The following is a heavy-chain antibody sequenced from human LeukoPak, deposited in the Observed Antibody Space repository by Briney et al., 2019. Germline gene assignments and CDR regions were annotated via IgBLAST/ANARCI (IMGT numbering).Heavy chain of an antibody. D-gene: IGHD2-2*02. V-gene: IGHV4-34*01. CDR1: GGSFSGYY. CDR2: FNHSGST. CDR3: ARGVRGSYQLLYRHWYFDL. Sequence: SETLSLTCAIYGGSFSGYYWSWIRQPPGKGLEWIGEFNHSGSTNYNPSLKSRVTISVDTSKNQFSLKLSSVTAADTAVYYCARGVRGSYQLLYRHWYFDLWGRGTLVTVSS. J-gene: IGHJ2*01.